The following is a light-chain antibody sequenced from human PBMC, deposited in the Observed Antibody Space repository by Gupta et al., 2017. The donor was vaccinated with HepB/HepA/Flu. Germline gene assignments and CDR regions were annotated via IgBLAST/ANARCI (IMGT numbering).Light chain of an antibody. CDR3: GTWDSSRSAVV. J-gene: IGLJ2*01. Sequence: QSVLTQPPSVSAAPGQKVTISCPGSSSNIGNNNVSWYQQLPGTAPKLLIYDNNKRPSGIPDRFSGSKSGTSATLGITGLQTGDEADYYCGTWDSSRSAVVFGGGTKLTVL. CDR2: DNN. V-gene: IGLV1-51*01. CDR1: SSNIGNNN.